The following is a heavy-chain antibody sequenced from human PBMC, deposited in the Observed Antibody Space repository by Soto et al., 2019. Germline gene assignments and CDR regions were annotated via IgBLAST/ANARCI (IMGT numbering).Heavy chain of an antibody. CDR3: ARQITYICDF. Sequence: PGESLKISCKGVGYRLDAAWIGWVRQMPGKGLEWMGIIKPGGSDLRYSPSFRGQVTISADAAVNTAYLQWDSLKASDTAMYYCARQITYICDFWCQGTLVTVSS. J-gene: IGHJ4*02. D-gene: IGHD3-10*01. CDR2: IKPGGSDL. V-gene: IGHV5-51*01. CDR1: GYRLDAAW.